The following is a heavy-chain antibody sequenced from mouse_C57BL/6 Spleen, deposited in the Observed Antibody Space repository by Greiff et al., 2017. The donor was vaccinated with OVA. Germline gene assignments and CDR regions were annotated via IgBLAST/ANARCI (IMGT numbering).Heavy chain of an antibody. CDR3: ARVDYDCAY. V-gene: IGHV1-7*01. J-gene: IGHJ3*01. CDR2: INPSSGYT. D-gene: IGHD2-4*01. CDR1: GYTFTSYW. Sequence: QVQLQQSGAELAKPGASVKLSCKASGYTFTSYWMHWVKQRPGQGLEWIGYINPSSGYTKYNQKFKDKATLTADTSSSTAYMQLSSLTYEDSAVYYCARVDYDCAYWGQGTLVTVSA.